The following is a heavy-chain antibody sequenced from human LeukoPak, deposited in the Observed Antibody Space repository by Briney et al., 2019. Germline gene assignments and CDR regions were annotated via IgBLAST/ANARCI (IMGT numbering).Heavy chain of an antibody. CDR2: ISSSSYI. Sequence: GGSLRLSCAASGFTFDDYGMSWVRQAPGKGLEWVSSISSSSYIYYADSVKGRFTISRDNAKNSLYLQMNSLRAEDTAVYYCARETSIAARNFDYWGQGTLVTVSS. J-gene: IGHJ4*02. D-gene: IGHD6-6*01. CDR1: GFTFDDYG. CDR3: ARETSIAARNFDY. V-gene: IGHV3-69-1*01.